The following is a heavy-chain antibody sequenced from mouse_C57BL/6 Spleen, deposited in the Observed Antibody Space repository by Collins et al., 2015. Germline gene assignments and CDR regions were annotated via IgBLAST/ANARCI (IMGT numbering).Heavy chain of an antibody. Sequence: GGTSYNQKFKGKATLTADKSSSTAYMQLSSLTSEDSAVYFCAREDIWGQGTLVTVSA. CDR2: GGT. J-gene: IGHJ3*01. CDR3: AREDI. V-gene: IGHV1-80*01. D-gene: IGHD3-3*01.